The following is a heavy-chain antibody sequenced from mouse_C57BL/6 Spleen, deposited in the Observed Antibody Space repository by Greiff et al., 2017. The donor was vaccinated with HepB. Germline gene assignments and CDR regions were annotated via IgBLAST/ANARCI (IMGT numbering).Heavy chain of an antibody. J-gene: IGHJ2*01. V-gene: IGHV5-4*01. D-gene: IGHD1-1*01. CDR3: ARDENGSSYYFDY. CDR2: ISDGGSYT. CDR1: GFTFSSYA. Sequence: EVQVVESGGGLVKPGGSLKLSCAASGFTFSSYAMSWVRQTPEKRLEWVATISDGGSYTYYPDNVKGRFTISRDNAKNNLYLQMSHLKSEDTAMYYCARDENGSSYYFDYWGQGTTLTVSS.